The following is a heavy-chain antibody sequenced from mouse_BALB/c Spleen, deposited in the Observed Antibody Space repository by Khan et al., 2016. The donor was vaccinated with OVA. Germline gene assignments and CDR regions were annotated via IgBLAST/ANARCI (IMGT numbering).Heavy chain of an antibody. CDR1: GYTFTDYY. D-gene: IGHD1-2*01. CDR3: ARRNYFGYTCAY. Sequence: QVQLQQSGAELARPGASVKLSCKASGYTFTDYYINWVKQRTGQGLEWIGEISPGSGDIYYNDRFKGKATLTAVHSSRTAYMQLSSLTSEASAVDFCARRNYFGYTCAYWGQGTLVTVSA. J-gene: IGHJ3*01. CDR2: ISPGSGDI. V-gene: IGHV1-77*01.